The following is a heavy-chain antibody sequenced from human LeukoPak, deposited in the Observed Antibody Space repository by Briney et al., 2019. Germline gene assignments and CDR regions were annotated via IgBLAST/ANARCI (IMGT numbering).Heavy chain of an antibody. V-gene: IGHV3-9*03. CDR3: AKGADYDFWSVLGY. Sequence: GGSLRLSCAASGFTFDDYAMHWVRQAPGKGLEWVSGISWNSGSIGYADSVKGRFTISGDNAKNSLYLQMNSLRAEDMALYYCAKGADYDFWSVLGYWGQGTLVTVSS. CDR2: ISWNSGSI. CDR1: GFTFDDYA. D-gene: IGHD3-3*01. J-gene: IGHJ4*02.